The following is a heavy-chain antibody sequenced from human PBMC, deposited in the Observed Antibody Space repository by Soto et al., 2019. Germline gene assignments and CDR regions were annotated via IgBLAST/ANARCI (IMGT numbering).Heavy chain of an antibody. CDR2: TYYRSKWYN. D-gene: IGHD6-13*01. Sequence: SQTLSLTCAISGDSVSSNSAAWNWIRQSPSRGLEWLGRTYYRSKWYNDYAVSVKSRITINPDTSKNQFSLQLNSATPEDTAVYYCARDPIAAAGREVNYGMDVWGQGTTVTVSS. CDR1: GDSVSSNSAA. V-gene: IGHV6-1*01. CDR3: ARDPIAAAGREVNYGMDV. J-gene: IGHJ6*02.